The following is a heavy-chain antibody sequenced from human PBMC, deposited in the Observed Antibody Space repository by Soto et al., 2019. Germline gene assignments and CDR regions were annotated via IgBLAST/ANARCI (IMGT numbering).Heavy chain of an antibody. CDR3: ARHYWTADIICNWFDP. V-gene: IGHV4-39*01. Sequence: KPSETLSLTCTVSGGSISSSSYYWGWIRQPPGKGLEWIGSIYYSGSTYYNPSLKSRVTISVDTSKNQFSLKLSSVTAADTAVYYCARHYWTADIICNWFDPWGQGTLVTVSS. CDR2: IYYSGST. CDR1: GGSISSSSYY. D-gene: IGHD2-2*01. J-gene: IGHJ5*02.